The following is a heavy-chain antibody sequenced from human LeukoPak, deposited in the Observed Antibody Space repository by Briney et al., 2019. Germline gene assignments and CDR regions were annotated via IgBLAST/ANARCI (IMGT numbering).Heavy chain of an antibody. Sequence: PSETLSLTCTVSGGSISSNNYYWGWIHQPPGKGLEWIGNIYYSGSTYYNPSLKSRVTISVDTSKNQFSLKLSSVTAADTAVYYCARHASLGYCSGGSCLNRRPFDYWGQGTLVTVSS. CDR2: IYYSGST. CDR3: ARHASLGYCSGGSCLNRRPFDY. D-gene: IGHD2-15*01. V-gene: IGHV4-39*01. CDR1: GGSISSNNYY. J-gene: IGHJ4*02.